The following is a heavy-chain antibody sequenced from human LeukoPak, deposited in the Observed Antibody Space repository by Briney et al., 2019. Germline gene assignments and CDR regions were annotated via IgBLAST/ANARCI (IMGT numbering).Heavy chain of an antibody. CDR3: ARQYTYASNWFDP. Sequence: SETLSLTCTVSGGSIGSYYWSWIRQPPGKGLEWIGYIYNTGTTKHNPSLKSRVTILVDTSNNQFSLKLTSVTAADTAVYYCARQYTYASNWFDPWGRGTLVTVSS. CDR2: IYNTGTT. J-gene: IGHJ5*02. CDR1: GGSIGSYY. D-gene: IGHD5-18*01. V-gene: IGHV4-59*01.